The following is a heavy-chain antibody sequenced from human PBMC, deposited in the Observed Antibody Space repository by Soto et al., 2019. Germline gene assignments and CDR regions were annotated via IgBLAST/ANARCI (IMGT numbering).Heavy chain of an antibody. V-gene: IGHV3-53*01. CDR2: IYSGGYT. J-gene: IGHJ4*02. D-gene: IGHD3-10*01. CDR3: GGQRGGGGY. Sequence: EVQLVESGGGLIQPGGSLRLSCAVSGFTVSNNYMSWVRQAPGKGLEGVSVIYSGGYTAYGDSVKGRFTISRDNSKNTLYLQVNSRGADHPGVFFCGGQRGGGGYWGQGTLVTVSS. CDR1: GFTVSNNY.